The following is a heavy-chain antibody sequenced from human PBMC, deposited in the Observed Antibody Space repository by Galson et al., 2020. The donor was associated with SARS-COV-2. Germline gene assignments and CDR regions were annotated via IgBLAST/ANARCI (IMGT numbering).Heavy chain of an antibody. CDR3: TRGAVALDC. V-gene: IGHV3-30*04. CDR1: GFTFSNYS. J-gene: IGHJ4*02. CDR2: ISHDTSST. D-gene: IGHD6-19*01. Sequence: GESLKISCVASGFTFSNYSMHWVRQTPGTGLDWLAVISHDTSSTLYADSVKGRFTISRDNFKNMVYLQMDSLRPEDTGIYYCTRGAVALDCWGQGTLVTVST.